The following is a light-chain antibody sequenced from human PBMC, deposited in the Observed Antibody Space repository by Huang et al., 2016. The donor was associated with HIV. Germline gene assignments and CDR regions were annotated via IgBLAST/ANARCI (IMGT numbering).Light chain of an antibody. CDR2: GAS. V-gene: IGKV1-39*01. CDR3: QQSYRIPRT. J-gene: IGKJ2*01. CDR1: QSISKY. Sequence: DIQMTQSPSSLSASVGDRVIITCRASQSISKYLNWYQQMPGKAPKLLIYGASSLQGWVSSRFSGSGSGTDFSLTIRCLQPEDAATYYCQQSYRIPRTFGQGTLVEI.